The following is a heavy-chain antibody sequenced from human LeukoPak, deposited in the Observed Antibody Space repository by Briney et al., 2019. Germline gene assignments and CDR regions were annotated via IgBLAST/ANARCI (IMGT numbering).Heavy chain of an antibody. Sequence: SETLSLTCTVPGASISSYYWSWIRQPPGKGLEWIGFGHYTGSSNYNPSLKSRVTISVDTSKSQFSLKLSSVTAADTAVYYCARHDNRGYFSLQYWGQGALVTVSS. J-gene: IGHJ4*02. CDR3: ARHDNRGYFSLQY. CDR1: GASISSYY. D-gene: IGHD3-22*01. CDR2: GHYTGSS. V-gene: IGHV4-59*08.